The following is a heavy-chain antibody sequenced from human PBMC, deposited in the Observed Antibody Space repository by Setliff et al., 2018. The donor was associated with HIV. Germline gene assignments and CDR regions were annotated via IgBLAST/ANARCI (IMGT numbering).Heavy chain of an antibody. CDR2: ISQTGST. CDR3: ARSRPYILTGYGSYVDD. J-gene: IGHJ4*02. D-gene: IGHD3-9*01. V-gene: IGHV4-4*02. Sequence: KPSETLSLTCAVSNGSVSSNNWWTWVRQPPGKDLEWIGEISQTGSTNYNPSLKSRVTISVDKSNNHFSLKVKSLTAADTAVYFCARSRPYILTGYGSYVDDWGPGTLVTVSS. CDR1: NGSVSSNNW.